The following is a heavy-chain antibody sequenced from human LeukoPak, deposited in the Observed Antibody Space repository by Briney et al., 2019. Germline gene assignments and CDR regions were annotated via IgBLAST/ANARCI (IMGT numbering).Heavy chain of an antibody. CDR2: ISGSGGST. CDR1: GFTVSSNY. J-gene: IGHJ4*02. Sequence: GGSLRLSCATSGFTVSSNYMSWVRQAPGKGLEWVSAISGSGGSTYYADSVEGRFTISRDNSKNTLYLQMDSLRAEDTAVYYCAKSTAMVYYFDYWGQGTLVTVSS. CDR3: AKSTAMVYYFDY. D-gene: IGHD5-18*01. V-gene: IGHV3-23*01.